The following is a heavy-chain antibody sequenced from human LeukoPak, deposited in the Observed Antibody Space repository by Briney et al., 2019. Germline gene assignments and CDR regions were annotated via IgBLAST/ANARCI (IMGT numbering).Heavy chain of an antibody. CDR2: ISSNGGST. CDR3: ARGAPNYYYYYMDV. J-gene: IGHJ6*03. CDR1: GFTFSSYA. Sequence: GGSLRLSCAASGFTFSSYAMHWVRQAPEKGLEYVSAISSNGGSTYYANSVKGRFTISRDNSKNTLYLQMGSLRAEDMAVYYCARGAPNYYYYYMDVWGKGTTVTVSS. V-gene: IGHV3-64*01.